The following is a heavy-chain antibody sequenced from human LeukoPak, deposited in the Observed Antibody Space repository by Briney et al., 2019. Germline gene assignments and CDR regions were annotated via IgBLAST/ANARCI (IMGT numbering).Heavy chain of an antibody. D-gene: IGHD3-3*01. CDR3: ARELRDFWSGYPLFDY. CDR2: IYYSGST. CDR1: GGSISSGDYY. Sequence: SETLSLTCTVSGGSISSGDYYWSWIRQPPGKGLEWIGYIYYSGSTYYNPSLKSRVTISVDTSENQFSLKLSSVTAADTAVYYCARELRDFWSGYPLFDYWGQGTLVTVSS. V-gene: IGHV4-30-4*08. J-gene: IGHJ4*02.